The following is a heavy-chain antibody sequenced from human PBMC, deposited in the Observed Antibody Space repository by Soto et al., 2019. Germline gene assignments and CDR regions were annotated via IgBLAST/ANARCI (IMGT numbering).Heavy chain of an antibody. CDR1: GAYISDFS. CDR2: ITINGNT. D-gene: IGHD1-7*01. Sequence: SETLSLTCRVSGAYISDFSCSWVRQPAGKGLEWIGRITINGNTQKNPSFKSRVTMSIDTSRNHFSLNLQSATAADTALYYCARETGENWTYEAHWGPGTLVTVSS. J-gene: IGHJ1*01. CDR3: ARETGENWTYEAH. V-gene: IGHV4-4*07.